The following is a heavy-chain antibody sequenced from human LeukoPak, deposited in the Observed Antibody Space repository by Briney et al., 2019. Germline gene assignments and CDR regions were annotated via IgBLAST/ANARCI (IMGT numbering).Heavy chain of an antibody. D-gene: IGHD6-25*01. V-gene: IGHV4-4*07. Sequence: SETLSLTCTVSGGSIRSYYWNWIRQPAGKGLEWIGRISTSGSTNYNPSLKSRVTMSVDTSKNQFSLKLSSVTAADTAVYYCARDIAAGIDYWGQGTLVTVSS. CDR1: GGSIRSYY. J-gene: IGHJ4*02. CDR3: ARDIAAGIDY. CDR2: ISTSGST.